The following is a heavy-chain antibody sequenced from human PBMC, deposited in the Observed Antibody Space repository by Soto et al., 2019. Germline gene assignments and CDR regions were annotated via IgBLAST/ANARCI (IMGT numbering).Heavy chain of an antibody. CDR2: IYSSGSA. V-gene: IGHV4-61*08. J-gene: IGHJ6*02. D-gene: IGHD6-19*01. Sequence: XETLCLTCTVAGDSVSSGGYYWSWIRQPPGKGLEWIGYIYSSGSANYNPSLKSRVTISRDTSKNQISLKVASVTAADTAGYYCARGFSSVSMDDWGQGTTVTVSS. CDR1: GDSVSSGGYY. CDR3: ARGFSSVSMDD.